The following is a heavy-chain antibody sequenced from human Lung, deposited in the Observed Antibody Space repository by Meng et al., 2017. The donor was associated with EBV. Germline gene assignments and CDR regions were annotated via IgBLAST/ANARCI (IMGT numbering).Heavy chain of an antibody. J-gene: IGHJ4*02. CDR2: INPSGGGT. CDR1: GYTFTSSY. CDR3: ARAEDCSGGSCYSDF. V-gene: IGHV1-46*01. D-gene: IGHD2-15*01. Sequence: QVQLGKAGAEVKKPGASVKVSCKASGYTFTSSYMHWVRQAPGQGLEWMGVINPSGGGTSYAQNFQGRLTMTRDTSASTVYMELRSLRSEDTAVYFCARAEDCSGGSCYSDFWGQGTLVTVAS.